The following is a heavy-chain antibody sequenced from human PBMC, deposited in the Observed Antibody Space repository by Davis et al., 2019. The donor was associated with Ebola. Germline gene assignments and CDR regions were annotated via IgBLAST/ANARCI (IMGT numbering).Heavy chain of an antibody. D-gene: IGHD1-26*01. CDR1: GYTFSSYA. CDR3: ARGEELWDGAFDI. Sequence: AASVKVSCKASGYTFSSYAMNWVRQAPGQGLEWMGWINTNTGNPTYAQGFTGRFVFSLDTSVSTAYLQISSLKAEDTAVYYGARGEELWDGAFDIWGQGTMVTVSS. V-gene: IGHV7-4-1*02. J-gene: IGHJ3*02. CDR2: INTNTGNP.